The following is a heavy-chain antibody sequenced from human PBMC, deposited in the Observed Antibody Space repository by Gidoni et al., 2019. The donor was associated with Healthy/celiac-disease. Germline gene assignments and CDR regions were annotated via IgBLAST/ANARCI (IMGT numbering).Heavy chain of an antibody. CDR2: ISYDGINK. J-gene: IGHJ4*02. CDR3: AKDHEQLANKYYFDY. D-gene: IGHD6-6*01. Sequence: QVHLVESGGGVVQPGRSLRLSCAASGFTFSSYGMHWVRQAPGKGLEWVGVISYDGINKYYADSVKGRFTTSRDNSKNTLYLQINSLRAEDTAVYYCAKDHEQLANKYYFDYWGQGTLVTVSS. CDR1: GFTFSSYG. V-gene: IGHV3-30*18.